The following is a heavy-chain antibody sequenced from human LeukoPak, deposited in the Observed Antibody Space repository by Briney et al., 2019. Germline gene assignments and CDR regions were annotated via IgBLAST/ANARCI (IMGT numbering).Heavy chain of an antibody. CDR2: ISSSSTTI. V-gene: IGHV3-48*01. Sequence: PGGSLRLSCAASGFTFSSYSMTWVRQAPGKGLAWLSYISSSSTTIYYADSVKGRFTISRDNAKNPLYLQMNSLRAEDTALYYCARDEYYDSSGYTSWGQGTLVTVSS. J-gene: IGHJ4*02. CDR1: GFTFSSYS. D-gene: IGHD3-22*01. CDR3: ARDEYYDSSGYTS.